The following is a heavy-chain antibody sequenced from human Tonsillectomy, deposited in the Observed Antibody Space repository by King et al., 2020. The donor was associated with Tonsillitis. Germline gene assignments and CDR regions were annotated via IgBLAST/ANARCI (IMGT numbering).Heavy chain of an antibody. CDR3: ARAPYSNYYDY. V-gene: IGHV3-13*01. Sequence: VQLVESGGGLVQPWGSLRLSCAASGFTFSSYDMHWVRQATGKGLEWVSAIGTAGDTYYPGSVKGRFTISRENAKNSLYLQMNSLRAGDTAVYYCARAPYSNYYDYWGQGTLVTVSS. J-gene: IGHJ4*02. CDR2: IGTAGDT. D-gene: IGHD4-11*01. CDR1: GFTFSSYD.